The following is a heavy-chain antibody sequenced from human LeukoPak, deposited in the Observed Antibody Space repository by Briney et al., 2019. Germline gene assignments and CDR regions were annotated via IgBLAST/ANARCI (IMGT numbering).Heavy chain of an antibody. Sequence: ASVKVSCKASGYTFTGYYMHWVRQAPGQGLEWMGWINPNSGGTNYAQKFQGRVTMTRDTSISTAYMELSRLRSDDTAVYYCASQPLGLELPAGYFDYWGQGTLVTVSS. CDR3: ASQPLGLELPAGYFDY. CDR1: GYTFTGYY. D-gene: IGHD1-7*01. V-gene: IGHV1-2*02. CDR2: INPNSGGT. J-gene: IGHJ4*02.